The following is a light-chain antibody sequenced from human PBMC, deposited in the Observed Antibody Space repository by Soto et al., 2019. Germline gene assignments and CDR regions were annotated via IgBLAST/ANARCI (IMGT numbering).Light chain of an antibody. CDR1: SSDVGSYNY. J-gene: IGLJ1*01. CDR2: DVS. CDR3: SSYTSSNTYV. V-gene: IGLV2-14*03. Sequence: QSALTQPASVSGSPVQSITISCTGTSSDVGSYNYVSWYQHHPGKVPQLMIYDVSNRPSGVSNRFSGSKSGNTASLTISELQAEDEADYYCSSYTSSNTYVFGTGTKVTVL.